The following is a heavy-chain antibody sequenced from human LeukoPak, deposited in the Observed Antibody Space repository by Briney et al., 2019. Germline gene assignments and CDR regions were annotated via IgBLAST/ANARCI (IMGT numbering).Heavy chain of an antibody. Sequence: SETLSLTCAVYGGSFSGYYWSWIRQLPGKGLEWIGEINHSGSTNYNPSLKSRVTISVDTSKNQFSLKLSSVTAADTAVYYCARRYGSDWYGSVGYWGQGTLVTVSS. CDR3: ARRYGSDWYGSVGY. V-gene: IGHV4-34*01. CDR2: INHSGST. J-gene: IGHJ4*02. CDR1: GGSFSGYY. D-gene: IGHD6-19*01.